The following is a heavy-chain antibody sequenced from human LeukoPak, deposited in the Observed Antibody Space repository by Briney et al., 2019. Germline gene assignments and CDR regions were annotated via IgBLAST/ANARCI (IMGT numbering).Heavy chain of an antibody. CDR2: ISSSSSYI. D-gene: IGHD3-22*01. J-gene: IGHJ1*01. CDR3: ARDIRVGSGYYQH. V-gene: IGHV3-21*01. CDR1: GFTFSSNS. Sequence: PGGSLRLSCAASGFTFSSNSMNWVRQAPGKGLEWVSSISSSSSYIYYADSVKSRFTISRDNAKNSLYLQMNSLRAEDTAVYYCARDIRVGSGYYQHWGQGTLVTVSS.